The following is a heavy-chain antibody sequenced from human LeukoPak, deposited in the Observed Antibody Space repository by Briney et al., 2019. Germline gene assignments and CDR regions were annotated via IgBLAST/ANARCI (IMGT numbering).Heavy chain of an antibody. CDR3: ARVPWGTDYYYYMDV. CDR2: IYTSGST. J-gene: IGHJ6*03. D-gene: IGHD7-27*01. CDR1: GGSISSGSYY. Sequence: SQTLSLTCTVSGGSISSGSYYWSWIRQPAGKGLEWIGRIYTSGSTNYNPSLKSRVTISVDTSKNQFSLKLSSVTAADTAVYYCARVPWGTDYYYYMDVWGKGTTVTVSS. V-gene: IGHV4-61*02.